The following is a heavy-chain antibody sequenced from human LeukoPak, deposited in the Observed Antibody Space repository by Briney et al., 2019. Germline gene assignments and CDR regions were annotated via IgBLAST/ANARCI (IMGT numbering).Heavy chain of an antibody. CDR3: VSVPSLTDVDY. J-gene: IGHJ4*02. CDR2: LSRSGES. Sequence: SETLSLTCTVSGGSISSDYWRWIRQSPGKRLEWLAYLSRSGESGYNPSLQSRATISGDTSKNQFSLRLSSVTAADTAIYYCVSVPSLTDVDYWGQGTLVTV. V-gene: IGHV4-59*01. CDR1: GGSISSDY. D-gene: IGHD5/OR15-5a*01.